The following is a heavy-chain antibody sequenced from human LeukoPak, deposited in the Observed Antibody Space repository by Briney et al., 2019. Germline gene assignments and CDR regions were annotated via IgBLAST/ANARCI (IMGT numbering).Heavy chain of an antibody. V-gene: IGHV3-11*01. J-gene: IGHJ4*02. Sequence: GGSLRLSCAASGFTFSDYYLSWIRQAPGKGLEWLSYINSSGRTIYYADSVKGRFTISRDNAKNSLYLQMNSLRAEDTAVYYCARGYSSGWYKYWGQGTLVTVSS. CDR3: ARGYSSGWYKY. D-gene: IGHD6-19*01. CDR2: INSSGRTI. CDR1: GFTFSDYY.